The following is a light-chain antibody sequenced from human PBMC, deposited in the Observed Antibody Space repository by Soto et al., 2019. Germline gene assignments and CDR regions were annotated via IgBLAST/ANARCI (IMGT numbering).Light chain of an antibody. CDR2: GAY. J-gene: IGKJ2*01. CDR3: QQYGGSPSYT. V-gene: IGKV3-20*01. CDR1: QRVTSSY. Sequence: EIVLTQSPGTLSLSPGERATLSCRASQRVTSSYLAWYQQKPGQAPRLLISGAYSRATGVPDRFRGSGSGTDFTLTITRLEPEDFAVYYCQQYGGSPSYTFGQGTKLEIK.